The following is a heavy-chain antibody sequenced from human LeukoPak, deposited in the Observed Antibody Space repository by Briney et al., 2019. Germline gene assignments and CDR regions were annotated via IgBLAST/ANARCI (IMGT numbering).Heavy chain of an antibody. J-gene: IGHJ3*02. D-gene: IGHD3-22*01. V-gene: IGHV3-21*01. CDR3: ARTDEWRDYYDSDDAFDI. Sequence: GGSLRLSCAASGFTFSSYSMNWVRQAPGKGLEWVSSISSSSSYIYYADSVKGRFTISRDSAKNSLYLQMNSLRAEDTAVYYCARTDEWRDYYDSDDAFDIWGQGTMVTVSS. CDR1: GFTFSSYS. CDR2: ISSSSSYI.